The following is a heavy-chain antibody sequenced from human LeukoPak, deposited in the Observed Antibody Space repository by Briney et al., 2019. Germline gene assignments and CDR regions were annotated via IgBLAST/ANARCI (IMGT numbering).Heavy chain of an antibody. CDR1: GYTFTSYD. Sequence: SVKVSCKASGYTFTSYDINWVRQAPGQGLEWMGGIIPIFGTANYAQKFQGRVTITADKSTSTAYMELSSLRSEDTAVYYCARVRLNRDYYDSSGYYFDYWGQGTLVTVSS. CDR2: IIPIFGTA. J-gene: IGHJ4*02. CDR3: ARVRLNRDYYDSSGYYFDY. V-gene: IGHV1-69*06. D-gene: IGHD3-22*01.